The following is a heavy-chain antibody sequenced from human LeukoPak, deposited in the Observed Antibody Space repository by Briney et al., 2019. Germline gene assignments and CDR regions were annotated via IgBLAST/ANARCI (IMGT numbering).Heavy chain of an antibody. CDR1: GFTFDDYG. CDR2: ISGSGGST. Sequence: GGSLRLSCAASGFTFDDYGMSWVRQAPGKGLEWVSAISGSGGSTYYADSVKGRFTISRDNSKNTLYLQMNSLRAEDTAVYYCAKGRQVRGVIDYWGQGTLVTVSS. D-gene: IGHD1-1*01. J-gene: IGHJ4*02. CDR3: AKGRQVRGVIDY. V-gene: IGHV3-23*01.